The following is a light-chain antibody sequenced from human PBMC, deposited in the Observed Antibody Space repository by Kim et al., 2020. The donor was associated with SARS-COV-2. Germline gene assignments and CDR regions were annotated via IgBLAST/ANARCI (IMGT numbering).Light chain of an antibody. CDR2: GAS. V-gene: IGKV1-39*01. J-gene: IGKJ2*01. Sequence: SSVGDRVTIACRASETIRYFINCYQQKPGRAPHLLIYGASYLQPGVPSRFRGSGSGTDFTLTITDLQPEDFATYFCQQSVSTPYTFGQGTKVDIK. CDR1: ETIRYF. CDR3: QQSVSTPYT.